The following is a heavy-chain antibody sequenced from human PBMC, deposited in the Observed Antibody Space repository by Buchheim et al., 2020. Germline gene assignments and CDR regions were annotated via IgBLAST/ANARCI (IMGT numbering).Heavy chain of an antibody. V-gene: IGHV3-7*01. J-gene: IGHJ6*02. CDR3: ARVRPCMDV. Sequence: EVQLVESGGILVQPGGSLRLSCAASGFTFSSYWMSWVRQAPGKGLEWVANIREDGSKEYYGDSVKGRFTICRDNAKNSLYLQMNSLRDEDTAVYYCARVRPCMDVWGQGTT. CDR1: GFTFSSYW. CDR2: IREDGSKE.